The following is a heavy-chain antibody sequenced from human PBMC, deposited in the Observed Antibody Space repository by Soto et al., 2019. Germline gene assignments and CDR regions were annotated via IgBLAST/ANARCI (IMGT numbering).Heavy chain of an antibody. D-gene: IGHD1-26*01. CDR1: GYSFTSYW. CDR2: IDPSDSYT. CDR3: VCIVGATTVDY. J-gene: IGHJ4*02. Sequence: GESLKISCKGSGYSFTSYWISWVRQMPGKGLEWMGRIDPSDSYTNYSPSFQGHVTISADKSISTAYLQWSSLKASDTAMYYCVCIVGATTVDYWGQGTLVTVSS. V-gene: IGHV5-10-1*01.